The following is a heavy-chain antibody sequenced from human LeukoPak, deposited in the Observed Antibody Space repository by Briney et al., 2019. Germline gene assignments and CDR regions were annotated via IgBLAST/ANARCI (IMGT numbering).Heavy chain of an antibody. CDR2: ITGSGDTT. D-gene: IGHD2-2*01. CDR3: AKDRRAIVVVPAAVDY. Sequence: GGSLRLSCAASGFTFTSYAMSWVRQAPGKGLEWVSAITGSGDTTYYAASVKGRFTISRDNSKNTLYLQMNSLRAEDTAVYYCAKDRRAIVVVPAAVDYWGQGTLVTVSS. J-gene: IGHJ4*02. CDR1: GFTFTSYA. V-gene: IGHV3-23*01.